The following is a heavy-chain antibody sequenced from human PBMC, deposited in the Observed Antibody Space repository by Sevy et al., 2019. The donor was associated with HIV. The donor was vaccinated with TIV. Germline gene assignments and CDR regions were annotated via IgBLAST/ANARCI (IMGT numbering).Heavy chain of an antibody. CDR3: AKDGYEVVYAIYYYYYYMDV. CDR1: GFTFSSYA. CDR2: ISGSGGST. Sequence: GGSLRLSCAASGFTFSSYAMSWVRQAPGQGLEWVSAISGSGGSTYYADSVKGRFTISRDNSKNTLYLQMNSLRAEDTAVYYCAKDGYEVVYAIYYYYYYMDVWGKGTTVTVSS. J-gene: IGHJ6*03. D-gene: IGHD2-8*02. V-gene: IGHV3-23*01.